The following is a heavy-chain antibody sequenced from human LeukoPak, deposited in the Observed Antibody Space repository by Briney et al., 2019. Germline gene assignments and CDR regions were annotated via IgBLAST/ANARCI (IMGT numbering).Heavy chain of an antibody. Sequence: PSETLSLTCTVSGEPIRSEYWTWMRQPPGQGLEWIGHIYYGGSTNYNPSLKSRATISVDTSKNQLSLKLTSATAADTAVYYCARRSGHYYDNSGYYYDFFDPWGPGTLVTVSS. CDR2: IYYGGST. D-gene: IGHD3-22*01. CDR3: ARRSGHYYDNSGYYYDFFDP. CDR1: GEPIRSEY. V-gene: IGHV4-59*01. J-gene: IGHJ5*02.